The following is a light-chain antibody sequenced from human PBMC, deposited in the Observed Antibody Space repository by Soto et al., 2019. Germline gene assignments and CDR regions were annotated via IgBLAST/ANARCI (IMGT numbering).Light chain of an antibody. CDR2: DVT. CDR1: NNDFGGYNY. J-gene: IGLJ1*01. V-gene: IGLV2-14*03. CDR3: SSYTGSSPSYV. Sequence: HSVRNHPASVSGAPGQGLHISCTGKNNDFGGYNYVSWYQHHPGKAPELMIYDVTNRPSGVSHRFSGSKSGNSASLTISGLQAEDEADYYCSSYTGSSPSYVFGAGTKVTVL.